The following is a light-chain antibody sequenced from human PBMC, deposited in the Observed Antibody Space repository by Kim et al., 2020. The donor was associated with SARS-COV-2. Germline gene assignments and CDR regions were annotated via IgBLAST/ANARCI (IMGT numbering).Light chain of an antibody. J-gene: IGKJ4*01. CDR1: QSVSSSY. CDR3: QQYDNSPLT. V-gene: IGKV3-20*01. Sequence: SSGERATLSCRASQSVSSSYLAWYQQKPGQAPRLLIYAASNKTTDIPDRFSGSGSGADFTLTISRLEPEDFAVFYCQQYDNSPLTFGGGTKVEI. CDR2: AAS.